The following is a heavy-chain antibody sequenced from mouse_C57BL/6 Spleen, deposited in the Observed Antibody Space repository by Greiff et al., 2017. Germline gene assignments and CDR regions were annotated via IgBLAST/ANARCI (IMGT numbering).Heavy chain of an antibody. V-gene: IGHV2-2*01. CDR1: GFSLTSYG. D-gene: IGHD1-1*01. CDR2: IWSGGST. CDR3: ARKKYGSSYWYFDV. Sequence: VQLQQSGPGLVQPSQSLSITCTVSGFSLTSYGVHWVRQSPGKGLAWLGVIWSGGSTDYNAAFISRLSISKDNSKSQVFFKMNSLQADDTAIYYCARKKYGSSYWYFDVWGTGTTVTVSS. J-gene: IGHJ1*03.